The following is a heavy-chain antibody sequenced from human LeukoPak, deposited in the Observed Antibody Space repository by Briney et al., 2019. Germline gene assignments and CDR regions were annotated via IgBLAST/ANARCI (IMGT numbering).Heavy chain of an antibody. CDR1: GGSVSSSHY. Sequence: SETLSLTCTVSGGSVSSSHYWGWIRQPPGKGLEWIGSIYYSGSTYYNPSLKSRVTISVDTSKNQFSLKLSSVTAADTAVYYCARLSGSYHRGYFDYWGQGTLVTVSS. D-gene: IGHD1-26*01. CDR2: IYYSGST. V-gene: IGHV4-39*01. J-gene: IGHJ4*02. CDR3: ARLSGSYHRGYFDY.